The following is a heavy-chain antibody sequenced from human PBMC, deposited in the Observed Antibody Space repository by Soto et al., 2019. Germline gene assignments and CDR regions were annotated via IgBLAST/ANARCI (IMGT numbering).Heavy chain of an antibody. V-gene: IGHV1-46*01. CDR1: GDTFTSYY. Sequence: ASVKVSCKASGDTFTSYYMHWVRQAPGQGLEWMGIINPSGGTSYAQKFQGRFTISRDNSKDTVYLQMNSLRAEDTAVYYCAKDTYYYSSSGYYVFDSWGQGTLVTVSS. CDR3: AKDTYYYSSSGYYVFDS. D-gene: IGHD3-22*01. CDR2: INPSGGT. J-gene: IGHJ4*02.